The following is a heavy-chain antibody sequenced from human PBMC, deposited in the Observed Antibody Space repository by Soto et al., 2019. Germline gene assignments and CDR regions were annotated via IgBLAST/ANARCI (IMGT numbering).Heavy chain of an antibody. CDR3: AKVPTVTTTYYYFDY. Sequence: EVQLLESGGGLVQPGGSLRLSCAASGFTFSSYAMSWVRQAPGKGLEWVSAISGSGGSTYYEDSVQGRFTISRDTSKITLYLQMTSLSDEDTAIYYCAKVPTVTTTYYYFDYWGQGTLVTVSS. CDR1: GFTFSSYA. CDR2: ISGSGGST. V-gene: IGHV3-23*01. D-gene: IGHD4-17*01. J-gene: IGHJ4*02.